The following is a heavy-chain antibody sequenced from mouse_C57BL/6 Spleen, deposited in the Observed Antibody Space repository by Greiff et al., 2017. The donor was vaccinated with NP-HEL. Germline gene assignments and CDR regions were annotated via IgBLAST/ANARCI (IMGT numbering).Heavy chain of an antibody. CDR2: INPNNGGT. CDR3: APGSSYWYFDV. CDR1: GYTFTDYN. Sequence: VQLKESGPELVKPGASVKMSCKASGYTFTDYNMHWVKQSHGKSLEWIGYINPNNGGTSYNQKFKGKATLTVNKSSSTAYMELRSLTSEDSAVYYCAPGSSYWYFDVWGTGTTVTVSS. J-gene: IGHJ1*03. D-gene: IGHD1-1*01. V-gene: IGHV1-22*01.